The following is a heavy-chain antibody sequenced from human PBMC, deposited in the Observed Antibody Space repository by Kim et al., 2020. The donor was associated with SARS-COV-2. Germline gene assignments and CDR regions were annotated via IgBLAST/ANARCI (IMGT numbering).Heavy chain of an antibody. CDR2: ISSSSSYI. J-gene: IGHJ5*02. CDR3: ASCSGWGNWFDP. D-gene: IGHD6-19*01. Sequence: GGSLRLSCAASGFTFSSYSMNWVRQAPGKGLEWVSSISSSSSYIYYADSVKGRFTISRDNAKNSLYLQMNSLRAEDTAVYYCASCSGWGNWFDPWGQGTLVTVSS. CDR1: GFTFSSYS. V-gene: IGHV3-21*01.